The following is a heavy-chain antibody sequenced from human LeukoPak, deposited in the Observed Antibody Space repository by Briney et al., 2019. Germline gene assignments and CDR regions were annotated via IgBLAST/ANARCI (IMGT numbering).Heavy chain of an antibody. V-gene: IGHV4-4*07. CDR2: IYTSGSI. Sequence: KPSETLCLTCTVSGGSISSYYWSWIRQPAGKGQEWIGRIYTSGSINYNPSLKSRVTMSVDTSKNQFSLKLSFVTAADTAVYYCARTNHGVLRWFDYWGQGTLVTVSS. J-gene: IGHJ4*02. D-gene: IGHD1-14*01. CDR1: GGSISSYY. CDR3: ARTNHGVLRWFDY.